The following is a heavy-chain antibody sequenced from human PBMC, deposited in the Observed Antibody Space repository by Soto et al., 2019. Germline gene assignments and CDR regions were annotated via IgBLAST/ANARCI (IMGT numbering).Heavy chain of an antibody. Sequence: EVQLVESGGALVQPGGSLRLSCAASGFTFSNYWMHRVRQAPGKGLVWISRMNSDGSNTVYADAVKGRFTISRDNAKNTLYLQMNSLIVEDTAVYYCATSKGCVSNGPTTYWGQGNLVTVSS. CDR2: MNSDGSNT. V-gene: IGHV3-74*01. CDR3: ATSKGCVSNGPTTY. CDR1: GFTFSNYW. D-gene: IGHD1-26*01. J-gene: IGHJ4*02.